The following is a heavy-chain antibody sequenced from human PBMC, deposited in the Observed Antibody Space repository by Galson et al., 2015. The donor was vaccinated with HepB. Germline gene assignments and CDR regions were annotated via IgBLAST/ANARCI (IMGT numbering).Heavy chain of an antibody. Sequence: CAISGDSVSNNNVAWNWIRQSPSRGLEWLGRTYYRAKWYNDYAVSVRSRITINPDTSKNQFSLQLNSVTPEDTAIYYCAGVVGTIYYCGMDVRGQGTTVTVSS. CDR1: GDSVSNNNVA. D-gene: IGHD6-19*01. V-gene: IGHV6-1*01. CDR3: AGVVGTIYYCGMDV. CDR2: TYYRAKWYN. J-gene: IGHJ6*02.